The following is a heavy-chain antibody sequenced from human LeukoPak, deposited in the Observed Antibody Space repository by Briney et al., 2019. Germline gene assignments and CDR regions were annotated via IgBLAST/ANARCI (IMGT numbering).Heavy chain of an antibody. V-gene: IGHV3-23*01. CDR1: GFTFSSYA. D-gene: IGHD2-2*01. Sequence: GGSLRLSCAASGFTFSSYAMSWVRQAPGKGLEWVSAISGSGGSTYYADSVKGRFTISRDNSKNTLYLQMNSLRAEDTAVYYCAKDHPTVYCSSTSRYVDYWGQGTLVTVSS. J-gene: IGHJ4*02. CDR3: AKDHPTVYCSSTSRYVDY. CDR2: ISGSGGST.